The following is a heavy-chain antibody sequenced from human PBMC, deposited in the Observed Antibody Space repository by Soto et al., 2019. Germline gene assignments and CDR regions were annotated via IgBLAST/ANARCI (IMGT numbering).Heavy chain of an antibody. J-gene: IGHJ6*02. CDR3: ARATSSRYYYYYYGMDV. V-gene: IGHV1-3*01. CDR2: INAGNGNT. CDR1: GYTFTGYY. D-gene: IGHD6-6*01. Sequence: QVQLVQSGAEVKKPGASVKVSCKASGYTFTGYYIHWVRQAPGQGLEWMGWINAGNGNTKYSQKFQGRVTITRDTSASTAYMELSSLRSEDTAVYYCARATSSRYYYYYYGMDVWGQGTTVTVSS.